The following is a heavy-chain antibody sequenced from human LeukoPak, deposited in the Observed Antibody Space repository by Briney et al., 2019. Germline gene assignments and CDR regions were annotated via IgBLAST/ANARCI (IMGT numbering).Heavy chain of an antibody. CDR2: ISYDGSNK. CDR1: GFTFSSYG. V-gene: IGHV3-30*03. Sequence: GGSLRLSCAASGFTFSSYGMHWVRQAPGKGLEWEAVISYDGSNKYYADSVKGRFTISRDNAKNSLYLQMNNLRAEDTAVYYCARGGELLRPADYWGQGTLVTVSS. J-gene: IGHJ4*02. D-gene: IGHD1-26*01. CDR3: ARGGELLRPADY.